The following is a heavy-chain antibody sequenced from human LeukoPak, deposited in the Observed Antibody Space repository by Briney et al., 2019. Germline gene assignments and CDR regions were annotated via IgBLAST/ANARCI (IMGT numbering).Heavy chain of an antibody. V-gene: IGHV1-69*13. J-gene: IGHJ5*02. D-gene: IGHD3-10*01. CDR1: GGTFSSYA. Sequence: SVKVSCKASGGTFSSYAISWVRQAPGQGLEWMGGIIPIFGTPNYSQKFQGRVTITADESMSTAYMELSSLRSEDTAVYYCARGGVADIIRGYWFDPWGQGTLDTVSS. CDR3: ARGGVADIIRGYWFDP. CDR2: IIPIFGTP.